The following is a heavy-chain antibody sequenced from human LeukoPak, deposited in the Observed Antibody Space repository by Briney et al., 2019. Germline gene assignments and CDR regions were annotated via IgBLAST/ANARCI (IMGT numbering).Heavy chain of an antibody. V-gene: IGHV3-23*01. CDR3: AKERRDGYNYGFDY. J-gene: IGHJ4*02. Sequence: GSLRLSCEASGFTVSSNCMSWVRQAPGKGLEWVSRISTTGGSTFYADSVKGRFTISRDNSKNTLYLQMNSLRVEDTAVYFCAKERRDGYNYGFDYWGQGALVTVSS. D-gene: IGHD5-24*01. CDR2: ISTTGGST. CDR1: GFTVSSNC.